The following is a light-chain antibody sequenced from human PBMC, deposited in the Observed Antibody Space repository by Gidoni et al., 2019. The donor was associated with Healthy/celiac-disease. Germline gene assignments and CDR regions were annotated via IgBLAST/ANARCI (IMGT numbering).Light chain of an antibody. Sequence: AIRMTPSPSSFSAATGDRVTTTCRASHGISSYLALYQQKPGKAPKLLIYAASTLQSGVPSRFSGSGSGTDFTLTISCLQSEDFATYYCRQYYSYPLYTFGQGTKLEIK. V-gene: IGKV1-8*01. CDR2: AAS. CDR1: HGISSY. CDR3: RQYYSYPLYT. J-gene: IGKJ2*01.